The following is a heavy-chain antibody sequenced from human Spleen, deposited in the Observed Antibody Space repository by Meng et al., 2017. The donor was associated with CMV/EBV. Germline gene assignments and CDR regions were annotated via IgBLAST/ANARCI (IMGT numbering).Heavy chain of an antibody. J-gene: IGHJ6*02. CDR3: SRVPYYYGSGSYLYYYYGMDV. Sequence: GESLKISCTASEFNFSSYTMNWVRQDTGKGLEWLAIISYDERSEYYADSVKVRFTITRDNAKNSLYLQMNSLRAEDTALYHCSRVPYYYGSGSYLYYYYGMDVWGQGTTVTVSS. CDR2: ISYDERSE. CDR1: EFNFSSYT. V-gene: IGHV3-30*04. D-gene: IGHD3-10*01.